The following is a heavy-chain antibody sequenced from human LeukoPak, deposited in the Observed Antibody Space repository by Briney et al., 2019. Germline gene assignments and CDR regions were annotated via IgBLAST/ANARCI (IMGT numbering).Heavy chain of an antibody. CDR3: ARGGFGELSKGYYYGMDV. V-gene: IGHV1-69*19. CDR1: GGTFGSYA. J-gene: IGHJ6*04. Sequence: ASVKVSCKASGGTFGSYAISWVRQAPGQGLKWMGGIIPIFGTANYAQKFQGRVTITADESTSTAYMELSSLRSEDTAVYYCARGGFGELSKGYYYGMDVWGKGTTVTVSS. CDR2: IIPIFGTA. D-gene: IGHD3-10*01.